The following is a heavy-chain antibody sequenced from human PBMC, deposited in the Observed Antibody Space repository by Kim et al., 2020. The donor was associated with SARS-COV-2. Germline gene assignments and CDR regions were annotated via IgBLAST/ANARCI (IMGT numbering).Heavy chain of an antibody. D-gene: IGHD6-19*01. CDR2: INHSGST. CDR1: GGSFSGYY. J-gene: IGHJ4*02. CDR3: ATLILPYSSGWFDY. Sequence: SETLSLTCAVYGGSFSGYYWSWIRQPPGKGLEWIGEINHSGSTNYNPSLKSRVTISVDTSKNQFSLKLSSVTAADTAVYYCATLILPYSSGWFDYWGQGTLVTVSS. V-gene: IGHV4-34*01.